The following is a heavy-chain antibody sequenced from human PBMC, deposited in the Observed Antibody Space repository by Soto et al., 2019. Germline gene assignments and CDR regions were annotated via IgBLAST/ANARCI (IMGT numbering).Heavy chain of an antibody. D-gene: IGHD5-18*01. CDR1: GFTFRSYG. J-gene: IGHJ4*02. CDR2: ISYDGSNT. V-gene: IGHV3-30*18. Sequence: QVQLVESGGGVVQPGTSLRLSCAASGFTFRSYGLLWVRRAPGKGLEWVAVISYDGSNTFYTDSVKGRFTISRDNFKNTLYLQMDSLRTEDTAVYYCAKGDLDTSMAMAFDYWGQGTLVTVSS. CDR3: AKGDLDTSMAMAFDY.